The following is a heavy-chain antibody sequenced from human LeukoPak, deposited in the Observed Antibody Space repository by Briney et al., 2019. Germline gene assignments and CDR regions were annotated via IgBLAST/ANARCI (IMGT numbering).Heavy chain of an antibody. CDR3: ARGGDSSGYYYSIDY. Sequence: PSETLSLTCTVSGGSISSYYWSWIRQPPGKGLEWIGYIYYSGSTNYNPSLKSRVTISVDTSKNQFSLKLSSVAAADTAVYYCARGGDSSGYYYSIDYWGQGTLVTVSS. V-gene: IGHV4-59*12. CDR2: IYYSGST. CDR1: GGSISSYY. D-gene: IGHD3-22*01. J-gene: IGHJ4*02.